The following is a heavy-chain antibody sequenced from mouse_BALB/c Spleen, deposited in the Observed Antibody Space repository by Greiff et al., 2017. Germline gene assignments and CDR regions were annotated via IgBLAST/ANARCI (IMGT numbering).Heavy chain of an antibody. D-gene: IGHD2-1*01. CDR2: IDPANGNT. V-gene: IGHV14-3*02. CDR1: GFNIKDTY. Sequence: VQLQQSGAELVKPGASVKLSCTASGFNIKDTYMHWVKQRPEQGLEWIGRIDPANGNTQYDPKFQGKATITADTSSNTAYLLLSILTSENTAVYCCARYGNYVRYFDVWGAGTTVTVSS. CDR3: ARYGNYVRYFDV. J-gene: IGHJ1*01.